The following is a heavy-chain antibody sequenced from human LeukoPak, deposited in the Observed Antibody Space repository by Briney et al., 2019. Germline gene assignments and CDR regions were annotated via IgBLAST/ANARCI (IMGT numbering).Heavy chain of an antibody. D-gene: IGHD3-9*01. Sequence: SSVKVSCKASGGTFSSYAISWVRQAPRQGLGWMGRIIPILGIANYAQKFQGRVTITADKSTSTAYMELSSLRSEDTAVYYCAANTISLYYFDYWGQGTLVTVSS. CDR2: IIPILGIA. CDR3: AANTISLYYFDY. J-gene: IGHJ4*02. CDR1: GGTFSSYA. V-gene: IGHV1-69*04.